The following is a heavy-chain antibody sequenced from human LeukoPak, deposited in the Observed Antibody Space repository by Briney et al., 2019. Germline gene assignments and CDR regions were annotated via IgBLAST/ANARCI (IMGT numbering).Heavy chain of an antibody. CDR3: AREEPDCSSTSCAQYYFDY. J-gene: IGHJ4*02. D-gene: IGHD2-2*01. V-gene: IGHV3-30*02. Sequence: GGSLRLSCAASGFTFSSYGMHWVRQAPGKGLEWVAFIRYDGSNKYYADSVKGRFTISRDNSKNTLYLQMNSLRAEDTAVYFCAREEPDCSSTSCAQYYFDYWGQGILVTVSS. CDR2: IRYDGSNK. CDR1: GFTFSSYG.